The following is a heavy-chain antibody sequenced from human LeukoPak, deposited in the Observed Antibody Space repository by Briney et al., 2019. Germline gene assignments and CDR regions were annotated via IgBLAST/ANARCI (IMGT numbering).Heavy chain of an antibody. Sequence: GGSLRLSCAASGFTFSSYAMSWVRQAPGKGLEWVSTISGGGDSTYYADSVKGRLTISRDNSKNTLYLQMNSLRAEDTAVYYCAKGILYNWFDPWGQGTLVTVSS. J-gene: IGHJ5*02. CDR3: AKGILYNWFDP. V-gene: IGHV3-23*01. CDR2: ISGGGDST. CDR1: GFTFSSYA.